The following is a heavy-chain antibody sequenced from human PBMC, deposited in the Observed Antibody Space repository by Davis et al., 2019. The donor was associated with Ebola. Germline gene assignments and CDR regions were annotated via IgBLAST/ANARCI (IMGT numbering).Heavy chain of an antibody. Sequence: GESLKISCAASGFTFSRYGMNWVRQAPGKGLEWVSSISSSESYIYYTGSVNGRFTISRDNAKNSLYLQMNSLRAEDTAIYYCAREPNYSSGYYFDSWGQGVLVTVSS. V-gene: IGHV3-21*01. D-gene: IGHD6-19*01. CDR3: AREPNYSSGYYFDS. J-gene: IGHJ4*02. CDR2: ISSSESYI. CDR1: GFTFSRYG.